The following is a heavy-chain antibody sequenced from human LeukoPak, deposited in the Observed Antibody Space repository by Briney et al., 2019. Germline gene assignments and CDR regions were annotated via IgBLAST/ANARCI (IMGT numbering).Heavy chain of an antibody. CDR3: ARTIVVVPAAIDY. CDR1: GFTFSSYG. J-gene: IGHJ4*02. CDR2: ISGSGGST. D-gene: IGHD2-2*01. V-gene: IGHV3-23*01. Sequence: GGSLRLSCAASGFTFSSYGMNWVRQAPGKGLEWVSAISGSGGSTYYADSVKGRFTISRDNSKNTLYLQMNSLRAKDTAVYYCARTIVVVPAAIDYWGQGTLVTVSS.